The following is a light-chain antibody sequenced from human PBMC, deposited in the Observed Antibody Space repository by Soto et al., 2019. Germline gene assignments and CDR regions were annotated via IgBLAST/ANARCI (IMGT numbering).Light chain of an antibody. CDR1: SSDVGGYNY. CDR3: SSYTSSSTGVV. Sequence: QSVLTQPASVSGSPGQSITISCTGTSSDVGGYNYVSWYQQHPGKAPKLMIYEVSNRPSGVSNRFSGSKSGNTASLTISGLQAEDEADYSLSSYTSSSTGVVFGGGTQLTVL. J-gene: IGLJ2*01. V-gene: IGLV2-14*01. CDR2: EVS.